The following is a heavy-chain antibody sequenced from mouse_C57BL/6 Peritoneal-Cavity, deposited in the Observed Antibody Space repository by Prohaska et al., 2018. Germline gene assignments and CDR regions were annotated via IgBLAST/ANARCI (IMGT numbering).Heavy chain of an antibody. CDR1: GYTFTDSY. Sequence: EVQLQQSGPVLVKPGASVKMSCKASGYTFTDSYMTWVKQSHGKSLEWIEVINPYNGGTSYNQKFKGKATLTVDKSSSTAYMELNSLTSEDSAVYYCASYYGSSHFDYWGQGTTLTVSS. D-gene: IGHD1-1*01. CDR2: INPYNGGT. CDR3: ASYYGSSHFDY. J-gene: IGHJ2*01. V-gene: IGHV1-19*01.